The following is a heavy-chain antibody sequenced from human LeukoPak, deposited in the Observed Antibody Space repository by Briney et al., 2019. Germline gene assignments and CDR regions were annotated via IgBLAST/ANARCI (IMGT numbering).Heavy chain of an antibody. Sequence: SETLSLTCTVSGGSVSVHSHYWGWVRQPPGMGLEWIGCIYYTGSTYYNASLKSRVTISVDTSKNQFSLNLTSVTAADTAVYYCARTSSSGLVGGYYFDYWGQGTLVTVSS. CDR3: ARTSSSGLVGGYYFDY. D-gene: IGHD6-19*01. CDR2: IYYTGST. CDR1: GGSVSVHSHY. V-gene: IGHV4-39*07. J-gene: IGHJ4*02.